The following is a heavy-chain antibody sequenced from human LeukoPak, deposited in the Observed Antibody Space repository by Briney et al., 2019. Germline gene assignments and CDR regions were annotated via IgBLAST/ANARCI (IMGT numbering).Heavy chain of an antibody. J-gene: IGHJ1*01. Sequence: PSETLSLTCTVSGGSISGYYWSWIRQPAGKGLEWIGRIHTSGSTDYNPSLKSRVTMSLDRSKNQFSLKLSSVTAADTAVYYCARVMGYYDSSGPFQHWGQGTLVTVSS. CDR3: ARVMGYYDSSGPFQH. V-gene: IGHV4-4*07. CDR2: IHTSGST. CDR1: GGSISGYY. D-gene: IGHD3-22*01.